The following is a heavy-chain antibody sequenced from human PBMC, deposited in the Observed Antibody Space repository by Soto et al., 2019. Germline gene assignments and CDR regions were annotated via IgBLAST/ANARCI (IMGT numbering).Heavy chain of an antibody. CDR2: VDSDDGTT. CDR3: VRPYYTSSWFPFDR. V-gene: IGHV3-11*01. D-gene: IGHD3-3*01. J-gene: IGHJ4*02. CDR1: GFDFGDYY. Sequence: GGSLRLSCTASGFDFGDYYMSWIRQAPGKGLEWVSYVDSDDGTTYYTDSVKGRFTISRDNAKNSLYLQMNSLRVEDTALYYCVRPYYTSSWFPFDRWGQGTLVTVSS.